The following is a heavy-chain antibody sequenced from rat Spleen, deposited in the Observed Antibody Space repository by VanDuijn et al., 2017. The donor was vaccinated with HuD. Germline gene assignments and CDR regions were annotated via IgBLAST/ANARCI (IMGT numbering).Heavy chain of an antibody. CDR2: IWNDGTT. Sequence: QVQLKESGPGLVQPSETLSLTCNVSGFSLTTYSVSWVRQPPGKGLEWMGGIWNDGTTNYDSTLKSRLSISRDTSKSQVFLKMNSLQTEDNAMYFCARCSVFFDYWGQGVMVTVSS. V-gene: IGHV2-15*01. J-gene: IGHJ2*01. CDR1: GFSLTTYS. CDR3: ARCSVFFDY.